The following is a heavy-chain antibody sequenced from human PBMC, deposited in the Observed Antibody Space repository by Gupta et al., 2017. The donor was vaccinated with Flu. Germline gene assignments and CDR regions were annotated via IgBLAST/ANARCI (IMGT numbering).Heavy chain of an antibody. D-gene: IGHD3-10*01. CDR3: ESLSGIINDHYYMDV. J-gene: IGHJ6*03. V-gene: IGHV1-69*06. CDR1: GGTFNRFS. CDR2: IIPLCPTA. Sequence: QVQLVQSGAEVKKPGSSVKVSCKASGGTFNRFSINGVRQAPGQGLEWMGGIIPLCPTANYAQKFQGRVTITADKSTSTTYMELISLSSEDTAVYDCESLSGIINDHYYMDVWGKGTTVTVS.